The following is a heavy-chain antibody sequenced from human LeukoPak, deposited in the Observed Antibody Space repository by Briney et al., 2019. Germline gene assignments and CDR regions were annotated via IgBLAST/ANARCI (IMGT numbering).Heavy chain of an antibody. J-gene: IGHJ3*02. CDR2: ISAYNGNT. CDR3: ARAVYSYGYLRAFDI. D-gene: IGHD5-18*01. Sequence: ASVKVSCKASGYTFTSYGISWVRQAPGQGLEWMGWISAYNGNTNYAQKVQGRVTMTTDTSTSTAYMELRSLRSDDTAVYYCARAVYSYGYLRAFDIWGQGTMVTVSS. V-gene: IGHV1-18*01. CDR1: GYTFTSYG.